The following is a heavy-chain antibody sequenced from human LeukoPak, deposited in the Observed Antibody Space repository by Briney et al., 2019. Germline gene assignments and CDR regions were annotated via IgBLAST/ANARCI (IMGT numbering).Heavy chain of an antibody. CDR3: ARAYIVGATRWFDP. CDR1: GFTISKNY. J-gene: IGHJ5*02. D-gene: IGHD1-26*01. Sequence: PGGSLRLSCAASGFTISKNYMSWVRKAPGKGLEWVSVIFGGGSTYYADSVRGRFTISRDNSKNTLYLQMNSLRAEDTAVYYCARAYIVGATRWFDPWGQGTLVTVSS. V-gene: IGHV3-53*01. CDR2: IFGGGST.